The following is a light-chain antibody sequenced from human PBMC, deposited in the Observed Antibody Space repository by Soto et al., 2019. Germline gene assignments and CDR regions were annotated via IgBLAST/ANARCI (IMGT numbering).Light chain of an antibody. CDR1: QSVSSN. Sequence: EIVMTQSPATLSVSPGERATLSCRASQSVSSNLAWYQQKPGQAPRLLIYGASTRATGIPARFSGSGSGTAFPLTISSLQSEDFAVYYCQQYNNWPPANTFGQGTKLEIK. J-gene: IGKJ2*01. V-gene: IGKV3-15*01. CDR2: GAS. CDR3: QQYNNWPPANT.